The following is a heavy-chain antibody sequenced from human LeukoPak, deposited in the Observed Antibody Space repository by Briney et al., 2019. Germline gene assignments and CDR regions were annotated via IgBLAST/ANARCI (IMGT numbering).Heavy chain of an antibody. CDR2: IYPSDSDT. CDR1: GYNFANYW. J-gene: IGHJ1*01. D-gene: IGHD4-17*01. Sequence: GESLKISRKGSGYNFANYWIGWVRQMPGKGLEWMGVIYPSDSDTRYSPSFQGQVTISADKSITTAYLQWSSLKASDTAIYYCARHSSRGDHGYWGQGNLVTVSS. CDR3: ARHSSRGDHGY. V-gene: IGHV5-51*01.